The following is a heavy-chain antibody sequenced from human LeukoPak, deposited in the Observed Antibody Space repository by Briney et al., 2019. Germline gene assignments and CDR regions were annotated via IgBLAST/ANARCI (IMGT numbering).Heavy chain of an antibody. CDR2: IIPIFGTA. J-gene: IGHJ4*02. CDR1: GGTFSSYA. CDR3: ARESEVAGISGYYFDY. Sequence: GASVKVSCKASGGTFSSYAISWVRQAPGQGLEWMGGIIPIFGTANYAQKFQGRVTITADESTSTAYMELSSLRSEDTAVYYCARESEVAGISGYYFDYWGQGTLVTVSS. V-gene: IGHV1-69*13. D-gene: IGHD6-19*01.